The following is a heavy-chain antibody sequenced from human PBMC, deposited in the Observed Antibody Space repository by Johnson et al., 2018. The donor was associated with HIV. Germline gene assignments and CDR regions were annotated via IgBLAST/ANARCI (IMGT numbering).Heavy chain of an antibody. D-gene: IGHD1-26*01. Sequence: VQLVESGGGLIQPGGSLRLSCAASGFTVSSNYMSWVRQAPGKGLEWVSVIYSGGSTYYADSVKGRFTISRDNSKNTLYLQMNSLRAEDTAVYYCAREGVWELYAFDIWGQGTIVTVSS. CDR2: IYSGGST. J-gene: IGHJ3*02. V-gene: IGHV3-53*01. CDR1: GFTVSSNY. CDR3: AREGVWELYAFDI.